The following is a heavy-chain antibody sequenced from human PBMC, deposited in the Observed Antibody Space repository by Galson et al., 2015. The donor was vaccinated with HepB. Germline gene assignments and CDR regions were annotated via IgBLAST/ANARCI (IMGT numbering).Heavy chain of an antibody. CDR1: GYTFTGYY. V-gene: IGHV1-2*02. J-gene: IGHJ6*03. D-gene: IGHD6-13*01. CDR3: ARVRELDIAAACTQGGYYNYMDV. CDR2: IKPNSGGT. Sequence: SVKVSCKASGYTFTGYYMHWVRQAPGQGLEWMGWIKPNSGGTNYAQKFQGRVTMTRDTSIRTAYMELSRLRSDDTAVYYCARVRELDIAAACTQGGYYNYMDVWGKGTTVSVSS.